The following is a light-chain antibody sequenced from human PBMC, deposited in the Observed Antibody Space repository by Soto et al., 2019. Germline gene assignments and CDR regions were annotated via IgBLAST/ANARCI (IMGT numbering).Light chain of an antibody. J-gene: IGKJ1*01. CDR1: QSVSSSY. V-gene: IGKV3-20*01. CDR2: GAS. Sequence: EIVLTQSPGTLSLSPGERATFSFRASQSVSSSYIAWYQQKRGQAPRRLIYGASIRATGIPDRFSGSGSGTEFTLIISSLQSEDSAVYYCQQYNSWLWTFGQGTKVDIK. CDR3: QQYNSWLWT.